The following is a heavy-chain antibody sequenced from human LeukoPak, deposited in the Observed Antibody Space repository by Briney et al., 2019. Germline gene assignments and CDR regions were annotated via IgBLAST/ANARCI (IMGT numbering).Heavy chain of an antibody. J-gene: IGHJ4*02. V-gene: IGHV1-69*05. CDR3: ARDAYYDSSGYYLLFDY. Sequence: SVKVSCKASGGTFSSYAISWVRQAPGQGLEWMGGIIPIFGTANYAQKFQGRVTITTDESTSTAYMELSSLRSEDTAVYYCARDAYYDSSGYYLLFDYWGQGTLVTVSS. CDR2: IIPIFGTA. CDR1: GGTFSSYA. D-gene: IGHD3-22*01.